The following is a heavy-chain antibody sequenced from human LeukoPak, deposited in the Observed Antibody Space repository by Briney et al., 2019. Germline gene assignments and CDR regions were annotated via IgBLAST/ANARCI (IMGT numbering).Heavy chain of an antibody. CDR2: IYSGGST. Sequence: PGGSLRLPCAASGFTVSSNYMSWVRQAPGKGLEWVSVIYSGGSTYYADSVKGRFTISRDNSKNTLYLQMNSLRAEDTAVYYCARETVAGLQYYFDYWGQGTLVTASS. J-gene: IGHJ4*02. D-gene: IGHD6-19*01. V-gene: IGHV3-53*01. CDR3: ARETVAGLQYYFDY. CDR1: GFTVSSNY.